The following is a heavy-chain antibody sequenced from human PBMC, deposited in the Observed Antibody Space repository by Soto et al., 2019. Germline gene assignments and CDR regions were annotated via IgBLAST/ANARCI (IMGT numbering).Heavy chain of an antibody. CDR2: ISSSSQYI. V-gene: IGHV3-21*01. D-gene: IGHD2-15*01. CDR3: ARDAILSLTRGPRRNYYYYMDV. J-gene: IGHJ6*03. Sequence: GGSLRLSCAASGLSFSSYSMNWVRQAPGKGLEWVSSISSSSQYIYYTDSVKGRFTISRDNSKNTLYLQMNSLRAEDTAVYYCARDAILSLTRGPRRNYYYYMDVWGKGTTVTVSS. CDR1: GLSFSSYS.